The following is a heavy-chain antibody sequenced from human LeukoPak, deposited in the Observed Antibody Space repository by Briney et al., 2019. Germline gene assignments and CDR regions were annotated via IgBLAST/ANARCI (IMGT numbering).Heavy chain of an antibody. V-gene: IGHV3-23*01. CDR3: ARVTYGSGTYGAFDY. J-gene: IGHJ4*02. CDR2: ISGSGDNT. CDR1: GFTFSSHG. Sequence: GGSLRLSCAASGFTFSSHGMSWVRQAPGKGLEWVSTISGSGDNTYYADSVKGRFTISRDNSKNTLYLQMNSLRAEDTAVYYCARVTYGSGTYGAFDYWGQGALVTVSS. D-gene: IGHD3-10*01.